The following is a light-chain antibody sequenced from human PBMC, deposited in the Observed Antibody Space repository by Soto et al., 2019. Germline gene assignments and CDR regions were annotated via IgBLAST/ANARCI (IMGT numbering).Light chain of an antibody. V-gene: IGKV3-11*01. CDR1: QSVSSY. CDR3: QQRSNWPPIT. Sequence: ETVLTQSPATLSLSPGERAILSCRASQSVSSYLAWYQQKPGQAPRLRIYDASNRATGIPARFSGSGSGTDFTLTISSLAPEDFAVYHCQQRSNWPPITFGQGTRVEIK. CDR2: DAS. J-gene: IGKJ5*01.